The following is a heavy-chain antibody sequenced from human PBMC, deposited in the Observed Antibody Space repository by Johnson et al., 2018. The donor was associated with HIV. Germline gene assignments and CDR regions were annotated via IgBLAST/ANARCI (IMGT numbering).Heavy chain of an antibody. CDR1: GFTFSSYA. D-gene: IGHD6-6*01. V-gene: IGHV3-30-3*01. J-gene: IGHJ3*02. CDR2: ISYDGSNK. Sequence: QMLLVESGGGVVQPGRSLRLSCAASGFTFSSYAMHWVRQAPGKGLEWVAVISYDGSNKYYADSVKGRFTIPRDNSKNTLYLQMNSLRAEDTAVYYCARAGIADRPPARPPDAFDIWGQGTMVTVSS. CDR3: ARAGIADRPPARPPDAFDI.